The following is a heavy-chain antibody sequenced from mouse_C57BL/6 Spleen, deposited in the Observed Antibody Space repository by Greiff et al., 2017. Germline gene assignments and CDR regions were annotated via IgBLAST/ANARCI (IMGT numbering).Heavy chain of an antibody. V-gene: IGHV1-78*01. D-gene: IGHD2-4*01. CDR2: IYPRYGST. CDR3: ALYYDYEGYYFDY. J-gene: IGHJ2*01. CDR1: GYTFTDHT. Sequence: VQLQESDAELVKPGASVKISCKVSGYTFTDHTIHWMKQRPEQGLEWIGYIYPRYGSTKYNEKFKGKATLTADKYSSTAYMQLNSLTSDDSAVYFCALYYDYEGYYFDYWGQGTTLTVSS.